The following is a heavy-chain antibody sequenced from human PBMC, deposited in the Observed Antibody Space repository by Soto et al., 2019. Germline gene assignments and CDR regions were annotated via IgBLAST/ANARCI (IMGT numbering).Heavy chain of an antibody. CDR2: RNPNSGNT. Sequence: QVQLVQSGAEVKKPGASVKVSCKASGYTFTSYDINWVRQATGQGLERMGWRNPNSGNTGYAQKFQGRVTKPRNTSISTAYMELSSLRSEDTSVYYCARKDRYCCGGSCFDYWGQGTLVTVSS. D-gene: IGHD2-15*01. J-gene: IGHJ4*02. V-gene: IGHV1-8*01. CDR1: GYTFTSYD. CDR3: ARKDRYCCGGSCFDY.